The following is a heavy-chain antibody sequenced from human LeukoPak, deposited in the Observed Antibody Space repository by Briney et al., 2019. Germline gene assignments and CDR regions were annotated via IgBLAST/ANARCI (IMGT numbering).Heavy chain of an antibody. CDR1: GFTFSSYE. V-gene: IGHV3-48*03. CDR2: ISRSGNSM. J-gene: IGHJ6*02. D-gene: IGHD5-12*01. CDR3: ARDPRGRSGEIVATSHV. Sequence: RAGGSLRLSCAASGFTFSSYEMNWVRQAPGKGLEWISYISRSGNSMNYADSVKGRFTISRDNAKNSLYLQMNSLRAEDTAVYYCARDPRGRSGEIVATSHVWGQGTTVTVSS.